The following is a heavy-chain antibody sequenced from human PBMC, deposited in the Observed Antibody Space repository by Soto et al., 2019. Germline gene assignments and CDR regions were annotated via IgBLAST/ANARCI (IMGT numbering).Heavy chain of an antibody. CDR1: GYTFTSYY. CDR3: ARARLPNSYYYYGMDV. Sequence: GASVKVSCKASGYTFTSYYMHWVRQAPGQGLEWMGIINPSGGSTSYAQKFQGRVTMTRDTSTSTVYMELSSLRSEDTAMYYCARARLPNSYYYYGMDVWGQGTTVTVSS. CDR2: INPSGGST. D-gene: IGHD2-15*01. J-gene: IGHJ6*02. V-gene: IGHV1-46*01.